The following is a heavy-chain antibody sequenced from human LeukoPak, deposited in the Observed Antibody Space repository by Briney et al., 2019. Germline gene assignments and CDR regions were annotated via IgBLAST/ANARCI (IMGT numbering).Heavy chain of an antibody. CDR2: ISSSSSYI. CDR1: GFTFSSYS. D-gene: IGHD5-18*01. V-gene: IGHV3-21*01. J-gene: IGHJ3*02. CDR3: ARLDTAMDYSAFDI. Sequence: GGSLRLPCAASGFTFSSYSMNWARQAPGKGLEWVSSISSSSSYIHYADSVKGRFTISRDNAKNSLYLQMNSLRAEDTAVYYCARLDTAMDYSAFDIWGQGTMVTVSS.